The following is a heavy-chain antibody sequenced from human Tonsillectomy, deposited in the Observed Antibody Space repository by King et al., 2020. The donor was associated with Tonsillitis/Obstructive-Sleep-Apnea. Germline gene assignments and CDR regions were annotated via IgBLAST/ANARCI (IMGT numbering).Heavy chain of an antibody. V-gene: IGHV3-21*01. CDR3: ARVSLDYGGKSAFDY. J-gene: IGHJ4*02. CDR1: RFTFSSYT. Sequence: VQLVESGGGLVKPGGSLRLSCAASRFTFSSYTMNWVRQAPGKGLEWVSCISSSNSYIYYADSVKGRFTMSRDDAKKSLYLQMNSLRAEDTAVYYCARVSLDYGGKSAFDYWGQGTLVTVSS. D-gene: IGHD4-23*01. CDR2: ISSSNSYI.